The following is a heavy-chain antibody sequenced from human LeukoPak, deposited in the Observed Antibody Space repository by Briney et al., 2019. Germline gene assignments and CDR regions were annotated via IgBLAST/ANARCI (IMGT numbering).Heavy chain of an antibody. Sequence: QPGGSLRLSCTASGFTFGDYAMSWVRQAPGKGLEWVGFIRSKAYGGTTEYAASVKGRFTISRDDSKSIAYLQMNSLKTEDTAVYYCTSSAGYGSVVYWGQGTLATVSS. V-gene: IGHV3-49*04. J-gene: IGHJ4*02. CDR2: IRSKAYGGTT. CDR1: GFTFGDYA. CDR3: TSSAGYGSVVY. D-gene: IGHD3-10*01.